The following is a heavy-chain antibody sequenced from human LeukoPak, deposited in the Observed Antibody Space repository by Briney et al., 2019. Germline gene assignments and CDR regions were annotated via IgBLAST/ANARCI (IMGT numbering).Heavy chain of an antibody. J-gene: IGHJ4*02. V-gene: IGHV4-59*01. CDR2: IYYSGST. CDR3: ARIVSAVAGVDY. CDR1: GGSISSYY. D-gene: IGHD6-19*01. Sequence: PSETLSLTCTVSGGSISSYYWSWIRQPPGKGLEWIGYIYYSGSTNYNPSLKSRVTISVDTSKNQFSLKLSSVTAADTAVYYCARIVSAVAGVDYWGQGTLDTVSS.